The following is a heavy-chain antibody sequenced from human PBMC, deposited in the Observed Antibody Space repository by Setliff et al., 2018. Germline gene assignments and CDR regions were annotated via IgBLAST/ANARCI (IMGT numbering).Heavy chain of an antibody. J-gene: IGHJ4*02. CDR3: ARTLSGYLSYFDS. CDR2: IYHTGKT. D-gene: IGHD5-12*01. CDR1: NHSVSSDYY. Sequence: SETLSLTCVVSNHSVSSDYYWGWVRQSPVKGLEWIGNIYHTGKTYYNPSLKSRVTISIDTSKNYFSLRLTSVTAADTAMYFCARTLSGYLSYFDSRGQGTLVTVSS. V-gene: IGHV4-38-2*01.